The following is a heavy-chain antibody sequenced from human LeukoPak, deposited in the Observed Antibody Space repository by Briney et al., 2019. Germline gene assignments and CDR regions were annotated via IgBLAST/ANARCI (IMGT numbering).Heavy chain of an antibody. CDR2: IGITGDT. V-gene: IGHV3-13*01. CDR3: ARVYGGFDAFDI. Sequence: GGSLRLSCAASGFTFSNYDMHWVRHTTGKRLEWVAAIGITGDTYYPDSVKGRFTISRENAENSLSLQMNSLRAEDTAVYYCARVYGGFDAFDIWGQGTMVTVSS. J-gene: IGHJ3*02. D-gene: IGHD4-23*01. CDR1: GFTFSNYD.